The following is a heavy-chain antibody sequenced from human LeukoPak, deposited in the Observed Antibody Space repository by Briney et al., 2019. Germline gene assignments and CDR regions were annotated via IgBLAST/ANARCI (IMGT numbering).Heavy chain of an antibody. D-gene: IGHD3-10*01. CDR2: INHSGST. Sequence: PSETLSLTCAVYGGSFSGYYWSWIRQPPGKGLEWIGEINHSGSTNYNPSLKSRVTISVDTSKNQFSLKLSSVTAADTAVYYCASYGSGSYSAFDIWGQGTMVTVSS. CDR3: ASYGSGSYSAFDI. V-gene: IGHV4-34*01. J-gene: IGHJ3*02. CDR1: GGSFSGYY.